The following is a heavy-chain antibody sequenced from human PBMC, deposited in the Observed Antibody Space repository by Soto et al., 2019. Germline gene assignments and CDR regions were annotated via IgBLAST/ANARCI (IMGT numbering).Heavy chain of an antibody. CDR1: GFTADDYA. Sequence: GGSLRLSCVASGFTADDYAMHWVRQAPGKGLEWVSGISSNSDTIDYADSVKGRFTISRDNAKNSLFLQMNSLRTEEQAFYFFAKEMKRGGMTTIHYFDSWGQGTLVTSPQ. CDR3: AKEMKRGGMTTIHYFDS. J-gene: IGHJ4*02. CDR2: ISSNSDTI. D-gene: IGHD4-17*01. V-gene: IGHV3-9*02.